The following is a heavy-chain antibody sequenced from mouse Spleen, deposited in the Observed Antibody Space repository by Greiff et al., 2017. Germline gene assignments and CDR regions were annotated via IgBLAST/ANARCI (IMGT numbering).Heavy chain of an antibody. D-gene: IGHD2-4*01. V-gene: IGHV1-22*01. CDR1: GYTFTDYN. CDR3: ARSTMITGYFDV. J-gene: IGHJ1*01. Sequence: VQLQQSGPELVKPGASVKMSCKASGYTFTDYNMHWVKQSHGKSLEWIGYINPNNGGTSYNQKFKGKATLTVNKSSSTAYMELRSLTSEDSAVYYCARSTMITGYFDVWGAGTTVTVSS. CDR2: INPNNGGT.